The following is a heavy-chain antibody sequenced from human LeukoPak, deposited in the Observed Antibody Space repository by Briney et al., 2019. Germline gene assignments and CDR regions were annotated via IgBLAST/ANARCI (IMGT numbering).Heavy chain of an antibody. CDR2: INQDGSEK. CDR1: GFTFSSDW. CDR3: ARAEK. Sequence: GGSLRLSCAASGFTFSSDWMSWVRQAPGKGLEGVANINQDGSEKYYVDSVKGRLTISRDNAKNSLFLQMNSLRAEDTAVYYCARAEKWGQGTLVTVSS. V-gene: IGHV3-7*01. J-gene: IGHJ4*02.